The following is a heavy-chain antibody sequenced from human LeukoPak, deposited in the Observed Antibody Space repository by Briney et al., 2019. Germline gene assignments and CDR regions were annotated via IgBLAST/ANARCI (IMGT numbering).Heavy chain of an antibody. J-gene: IGHJ4*02. CDR1: GFTFSSYS. V-gene: IGHV3-21*01. CDR2: ISSSSSYI. CDR3: ARHRGIGSGLDY. D-gene: IGHD6-19*01. Sequence: PGGSLRLSCAASGFTFSSYSMNWVRQAPGKGLEWGSSISSSSSYIYYADSVKGRFTISRDNAKNSLYLQMNSLRAEDTAVYYCARHRGIGSGLDYWGQGTLVTVSS.